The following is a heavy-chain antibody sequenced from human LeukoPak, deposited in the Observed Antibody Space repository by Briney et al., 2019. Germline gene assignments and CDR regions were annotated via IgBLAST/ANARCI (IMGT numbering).Heavy chain of an antibody. V-gene: IGHV3-21*01. CDR3: AKTYYYDSVGYSPFDY. Sequence: GGSLRLSCTASGFTFSSYALNWVRQAPGKGLEKVSSISISSGSIYYADSVKGRFTISRDNAKNSLYLQMNSLRAEDTAIYYCAKTYYYDSVGYSPFDYWGQGSRVIVSS. D-gene: IGHD3-22*01. J-gene: IGHJ4*02. CDR1: GFTFSSYA. CDR2: ISISSGSI.